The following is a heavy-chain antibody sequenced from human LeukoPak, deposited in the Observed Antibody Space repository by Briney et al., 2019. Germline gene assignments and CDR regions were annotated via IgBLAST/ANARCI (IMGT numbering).Heavy chain of an antibody. D-gene: IGHD2-15*01. J-gene: IGHJ4*02. CDR1: GFTFSDYY. CDR2: VRGSDESK. Sequence: PGGPLRLSCAASGFTFSDYYMTWIRQAPGQGLEWISYVRGSDESKYYAGSVRGRFAISRDNAEKSLFLQMSNVRAEDTAVYYCARAGLGGHYIDYWGQGTLVTVSS. V-gene: IGHV3-11*01. CDR3: ARAGLGGHYIDY.